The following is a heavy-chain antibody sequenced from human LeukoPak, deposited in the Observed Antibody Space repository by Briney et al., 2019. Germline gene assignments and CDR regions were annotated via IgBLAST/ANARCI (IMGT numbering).Heavy chain of an antibody. CDR1: GFTFNNYW. Sequence: GGSLRLSRAASGFTFNNYWMTWVRQAPGKGLEWVANIKVDGAETYYVDSVKGRFTISRDNAKNSLFLQMDSLRAEDTAVYYRARDVTRGYRFFAKRVYYYFYMDVWGKGTTVIVSS. D-gene: IGHD5-18*01. J-gene: IGHJ6*03. CDR3: ARDVTRGYRFFAKRVYYYFYMDV. CDR2: IKVDGAET. V-gene: IGHV3-7*01.